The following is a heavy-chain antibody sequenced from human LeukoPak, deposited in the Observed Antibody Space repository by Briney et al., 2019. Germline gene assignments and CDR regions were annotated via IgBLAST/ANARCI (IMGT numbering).Heavy chain of an antibody. CDR1: GGSISSYY. Sequence: IPSETLSLTCTVSGGSISSYYWSWIRQPPGKGLEWIGYTYYSGSTNYNPSLKSRVTISVDTSKNQFSLKLSSVTAADTAVYYCARTQGYDFWSGYDDAFDIWGQGTMVTVSS. V-gene: IGHV4-59*01. CDR2: TYYSGST. CDR3: ARTQGYDFWSGYDDAFDI. J-gene: IGHJ3*02. D-gene: IGHD3-3*01.